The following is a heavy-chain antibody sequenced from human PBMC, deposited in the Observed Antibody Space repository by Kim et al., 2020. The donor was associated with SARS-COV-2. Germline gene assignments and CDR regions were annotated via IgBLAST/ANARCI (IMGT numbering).Heavy chain of an antibody. CDR2: IKSDGSIA. J-gene: IGHJ4*02. CDR3: ARPKSYGSFDY. D-gene: IGHD5-18*01. Sequence: GGSLRLSCAASGFTFSSYWMHWFGQAPGKGLVWVSHIKSDGSIANYADSVKGRFTISRDNAKNTLCLQMNSLRAEDTAVYFCARPKSYGSFDYWGQGTLVTVSS. CDR1: GFTFSSYW. V-gene: IGHV3-74*01.